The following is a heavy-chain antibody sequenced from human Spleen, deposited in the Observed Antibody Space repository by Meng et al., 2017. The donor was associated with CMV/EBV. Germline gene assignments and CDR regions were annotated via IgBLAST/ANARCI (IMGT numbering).Heavy chain of an antibody. D-gene: IGHD6-6*01. J-gene: IGHJ5*02. CDR2: ISWDGGST. V-gene: IGHV3-43*01. Sequence: LSLTCAASGFIFSNYWMSWVRQAPGKGLEWVSLISWDGGSTYYADSVKGRFTISRDNSKNSLYLQMNSLRTEDTALYYCAKEAYSSSSGWFDPWGQGTLVTVSS. CDR1: GFIFSNYW. CDR3: AKEAYSSSSGWFDP.